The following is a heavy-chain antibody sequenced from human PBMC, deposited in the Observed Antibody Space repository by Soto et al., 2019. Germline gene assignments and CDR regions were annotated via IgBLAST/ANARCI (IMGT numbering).Heavy chain of an antibody. CDR1: GGTFSSYA. CDR2: IIPIFGKT. Sequence: QVQLVKSGAEVKKPGSSVKVSCKVSGGTFSSYAISWVRQAPGQGLEWMGGIIPIFGKTNYAQKFQGRVTITADKYTSTSYMERSSLRSEDTAVYYCEGCPGCSRTSCHNWFDSWGQGTLVNVSS. J-gene: IGHJ5*01. CDR3: EGCPGCSRTSCHNWFDS. D-gene: IGHD2-2*01. V-gene: IGHV1-69*06.